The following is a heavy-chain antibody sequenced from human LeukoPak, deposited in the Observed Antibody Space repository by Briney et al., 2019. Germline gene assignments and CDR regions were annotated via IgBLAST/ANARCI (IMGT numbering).Heavy chain of an antibody. Sequence: PPETLSLTCTVPGGSISSYYWSWIRQPPGKGLEWIGYIYYSGSTNYNPSLKSRVTISVDTSKNQFSLKLSSVTAADTAVYYCARVQGYCSSTSCPNWFDPWGQGTLVTVSS. D-gene: IGHD2-2*01. J-gene: IGHJ5*02. CDR1: GGSISSYY. V-gene: IGHV4-59*01. CDR3: ARVQGYCSSTSCPNWFDP. CDR2: IYYSGST.